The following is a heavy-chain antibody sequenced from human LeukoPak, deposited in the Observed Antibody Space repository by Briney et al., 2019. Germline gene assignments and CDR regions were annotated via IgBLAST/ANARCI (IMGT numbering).Heavy chain of an antibody. V-gene: IGHV4-61*01. CDR1: GGSVNSGSYY. D-gene: IGHD1-26*01. J-gene: IGHJ4*02. CDR2: ISYSGST. CDR3: ARGVVGATTYLLHY. Sequence: KPSETLSLTCTVSGGSVNSGSYYWSWIRQPPGKGLEWIGNISYSGSTNYNPSLKSRVTISVDTSKNQFSLKLSSVTAADTAVYYCARGVVGATTYLLHYWGQGTLVTVSS.